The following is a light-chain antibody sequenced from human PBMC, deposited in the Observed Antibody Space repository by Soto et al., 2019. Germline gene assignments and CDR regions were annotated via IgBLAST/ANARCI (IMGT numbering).Light chain of an antibody. CDR1: QSISSW. V-gene: IGKV1-5*01. CDR2: DAS. CDR3: HQYNSYST. Sequence: IQRPQSPSTLSASLGDRFTITCRASQSISSWLAWYQQKPGKAPKLLIYDASSLESGVPSRFSGSGSGTEFTLTISSLQPDDFATYYCHQYNSYSTFGQGTKVDIK. J-gene: IGKJ1*01.